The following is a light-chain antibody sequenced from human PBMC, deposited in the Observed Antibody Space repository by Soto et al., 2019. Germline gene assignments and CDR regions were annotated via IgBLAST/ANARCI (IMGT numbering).Light chain of an antibody. V-gene: IGKV1D-12*01. CDR2: VTS. J-gene: IGKJ5*01. Sequence: DIQMTQSPSSVSASVGDRVTITCRASQGISSWLAWYQQKPGKAPKLLIYVTSNLQGGVPSRFIGSGSGTEFPLTMSSLQPEDFATYYCHQANSVPVTFGQGTRLEIK. CDR1: QGISSW. CDR3: HQANSVPVT.